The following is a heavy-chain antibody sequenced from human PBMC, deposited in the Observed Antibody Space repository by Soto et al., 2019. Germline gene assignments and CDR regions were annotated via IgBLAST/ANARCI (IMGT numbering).Heavy chain of an antibody. J-gene: IGHJ6*02. D-gene: IGHD4-17*01. V-gene: IGHV4-59*01. Sequence: SETLSLTCTVSGGSISSYYWSWIRQPPGKGLEWIGYIYYSGSTNYNPSLKSRVTTSVDTSKNQFSLKLSSVTAADTAVYYCARDPTASYYYYGMDVWGQGTTVTVSS. CDR1: GGSISSYY. CDR2: IYYSGST. CDR3: ARDPTASYYYYGMDV.